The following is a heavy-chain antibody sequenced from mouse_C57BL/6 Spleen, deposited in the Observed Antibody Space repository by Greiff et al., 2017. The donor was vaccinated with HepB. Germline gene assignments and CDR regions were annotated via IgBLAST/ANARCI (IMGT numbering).Heavy chain of an antibody. CDR1: GYTFTDYE. CDR3: TRWGLPDY. V-gene: IGHV1-15*01. J-gene: IGHJ2*01. Sequence: VKLVESGAELVRPGASVTLSCKASGYTFTDYEMHWVKQTPVHGLEWIGAIDPETGGTAYNQKFKGKAILTADKSSSTAYMELRSLTSEDPAVYYCTRWGLPDYWGQGTTLTVSS. CDR2: IDPETGGT. D-gene: IGHD2-4*01.